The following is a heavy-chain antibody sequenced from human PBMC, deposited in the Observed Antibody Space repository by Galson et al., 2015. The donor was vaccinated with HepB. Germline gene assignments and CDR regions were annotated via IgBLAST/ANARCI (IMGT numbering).Heavy chain of an antibody. CDR1: GFTVSSNY. Sequence: SLRLSCAASGFTVSSNYMSWVRQPPGKGLEWIGEIYHSGSTNYNPSLKSRVTISVDKSKNQFSLKLSSVTAADTAVYYCARDLVIVGATGRNAFDIWGQGTMVTVSS. V-gene: IGHV4-4*02. D-gene: IGHD1-26*01. J-gene: IGHJ3*02. CDR2: IYHSGST. CDR3: ARDLVIVGATGRNAFDI.